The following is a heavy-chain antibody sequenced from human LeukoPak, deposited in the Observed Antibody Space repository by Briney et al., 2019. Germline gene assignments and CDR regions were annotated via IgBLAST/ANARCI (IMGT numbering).Heavy chain of an antibody. V-gene: IGHV3-21*01. CDR2: ISSSSSYI. D-gene: IGHD3-10*01. J-gene: IGHJ6*03. Sequence: GGSLRLSCAASGFTFSSYSMNWVRQAPGKGLEWVSSISSSSSYIYYADSVKGRFTISRDNAKNSLYLQMNSLRAEDTAVYHCARDQGSGINYYYYYMDVWGKGTTVTVSS. CDR3: ARDQGSGINYYYYYMDV. CDR1: GFTFSSYS.